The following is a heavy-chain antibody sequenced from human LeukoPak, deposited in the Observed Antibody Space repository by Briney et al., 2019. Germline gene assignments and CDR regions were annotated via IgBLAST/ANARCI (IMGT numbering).Heavy chain of an antibody. J-gene: IGHJ6*03. CDR2: IIPIFGTA. CDR3: ASGPYGYDYYYYYMDV. D-gene: IGHD5-12*01. Sequence: VASVTVSCKASGGTFSSYAISWVRQAPGQGLEWMGGIIPIFGTANYAQKFQGRVTITADESTSTAYMELSSLRSEDTAVYYCASGPYGYDYYYYYMDVWGKGTTVTISS. V-gene: IGHV1-69*13. CDR1: GGTFSSYA.